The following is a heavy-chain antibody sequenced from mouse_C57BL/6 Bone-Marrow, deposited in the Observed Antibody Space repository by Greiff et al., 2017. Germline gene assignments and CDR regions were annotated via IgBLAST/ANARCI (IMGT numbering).Heavy chain of an antibody. Sequence: EVQLQQSGPELVKPGASVKISCKASGYTFTDYYMNWVKQSHGKSLEWIGDIDPNNGGTSYNQKFKGKATLTVYKTSSTAYMELRSLTSEDSAVYYCAWDYDGYFDVWGTGTTVTVSS. CDR1: GYTFTDYY. J-gene: IGHJ1*03. CDR3: AWDYDGYFDV. V-gene: IGHV1-26*01. D-gene: IGHD2-4*01. CDR2: IDPNNGGT.